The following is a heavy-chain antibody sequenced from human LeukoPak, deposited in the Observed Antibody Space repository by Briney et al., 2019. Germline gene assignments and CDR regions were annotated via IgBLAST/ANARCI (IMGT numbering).Heavy chain of an antibody. D-gene: IGHD6-13*01. J-gene: IGHJ6*03. CDR1: GYTFTSYG. Sequence: ASVKVSCKASGYTFTSYGISWVRQAPGQGLEWMGWISAYNGNTNYAQKLQGGVTMTTDTSTSTAYMELRSLRSDDTAVYYCARGIAAAGNHYYYMDVWGKGTTVTISS. V-gene: IGHV1-18*01. CDR2: ISAYNGNT. CDR3: ARGIAAAGNHYYYMDV.